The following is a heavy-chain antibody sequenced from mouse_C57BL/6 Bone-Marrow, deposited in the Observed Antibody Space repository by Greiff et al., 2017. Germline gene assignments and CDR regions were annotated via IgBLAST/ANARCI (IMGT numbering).Heavy chain of an antibody. CDR3: ARRREGFYYGSSFGYFDV. CDR1: GYTFTSYW. V-gene: IGHV1-64*01. CDR2: IHPNSGST. Sequence: QVQLQQPGAELVKPGASVKLSCKASGYTFTSYWMHWVKQRPGQGLEWIGMIHPNSGSTNYNEKFKSKATLTVDKSSSTAYMQLSSLTSEDSAVYYCARRREGFYYGSSFGYFDVWGTGTTVTVSS. D-gene: IGHD1-1*01. J-gene: IGHJ1*03.